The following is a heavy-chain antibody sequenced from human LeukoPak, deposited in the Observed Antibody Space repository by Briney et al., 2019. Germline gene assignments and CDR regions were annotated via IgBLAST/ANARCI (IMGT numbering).Heavy chain of an antibody. D-gene: IGHD3-22*01. CDR3: ARAQATYYYDSSGYYY. J-gene: IGHJ4*02. CDR2: INHSGST. CDR1: GGSFSGYY. V-gene: IGHV4-34*01. Sequence: SETLSLTCAVYGGSFSGYYWSWVRQPPGKGLEWIGEINHSGSTNYNPSLKSRVTISVDTSKNQFSLKLSSVTAADTAVYYCARAQATYYYDSSGYYYWGQGTLVTVSS.